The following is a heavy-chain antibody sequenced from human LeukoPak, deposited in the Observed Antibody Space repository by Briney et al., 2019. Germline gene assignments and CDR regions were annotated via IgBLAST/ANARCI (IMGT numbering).Heavy chain of an antibody. CDR2: IYTSGST. CDR3: ATDGGNSYYYYYMDV. D-gene: IGHD4-23*01. J-gene: IGHJ6*03. V-gene: IGHV4-61*02. Sequence: TSETLSLTCTVSGGSISSGDYYWSWIRQPPGKGLEWIGRIYTSGSTNYNPSLKSRVTISVDTSKNQFSLKLSSVTAADTAVYYCATDGGNSYYYYYMDVWGKGTTVTVPS. CDR1: GGSISSGDYY.